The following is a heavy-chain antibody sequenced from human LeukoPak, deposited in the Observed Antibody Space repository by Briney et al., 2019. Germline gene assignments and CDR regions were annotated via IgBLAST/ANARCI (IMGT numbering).Heavy chain of an antibody. J-gene: IGHJ4*02. CDR3: AKGPGIAAAGRGDYFDY. Sequence: PGGSLRLSCAASGFTFSSYAMHWVRQAPGKGLEWVAVISYDGSNKYYADSVKGRFTISRDNSKNTLYLQMNSLRAEDTAVYYCAKGPGIAAAGRGDYFDYWGQGTLVTVSS. CDR1: GFTFSSYA. V-gene: IGHV3-30-3*01. D-gene: IGHD6-13*01. CDR2: ISYDGSNK.